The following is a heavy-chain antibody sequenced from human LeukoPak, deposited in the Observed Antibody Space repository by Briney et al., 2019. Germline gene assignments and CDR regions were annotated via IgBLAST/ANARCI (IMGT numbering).Heavy chain of an antibody. CDR3: ARDPNLYYYDSSGPRNAFDI. CDR2: IWYDGSNK. J-gene: IGHJ3*02. V-gene: IGHV3-33*01. CDR1: GFTFSNYG. D-gene: IGHD3-22*01. Sequence: GGSLRLSCAASGFTFSNYGMHWVRQAPGKGLEWVAVIWYDGSNKYYADSVKGRFTISRDNSKNTLYLRMNSLRAEDTAVYYCARDPNLYYYDSSGPRNAFDIWGQGTMVTVSS.